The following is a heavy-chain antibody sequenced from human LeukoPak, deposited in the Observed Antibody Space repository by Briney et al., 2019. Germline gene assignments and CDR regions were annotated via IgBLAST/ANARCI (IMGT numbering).Heavy chain of an antibody. CDR3: AKWPLNDVGDYRLFDP. J-gene: IGHJ5*02. V-gene: IGHV3-23*01. CDR1: GLTFSNYS. D-gene: IGHD4-17*01. Sequence: PGGSLRLSCAASGLTFSNYSMSWARQAPGKGLEWVSVISGRRDSTYYADSVEGRVTISRDNSKNTLYLQTNSLRGEDTAIYYCAKWPLNDVGDYRLFDPWGPGTLVTVSS. CDR2: ISGRRDST.